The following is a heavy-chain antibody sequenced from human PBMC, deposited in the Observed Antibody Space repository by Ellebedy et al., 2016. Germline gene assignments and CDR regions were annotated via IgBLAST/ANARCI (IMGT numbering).Heavy chain of an antibody. CDR2: IDPSGGST. CDR3: ARAPVYGDYRDILAFDI. Sequence: ASVKVSCXASGYTFNSYYIHWVRQAPGQGLEWMGIIDPSGGSTSYAQKFQGRVIMARDTSTSTVYMELSSLTPEDTAVYYCARAPVYGDYRDILAFDIWGQGTMVIVSS. V-gene: IGHV1-46*02. CDR1: GYTFNSYY. D-gene: IGHD4-17*01. J-gene: IGHJ3*02.